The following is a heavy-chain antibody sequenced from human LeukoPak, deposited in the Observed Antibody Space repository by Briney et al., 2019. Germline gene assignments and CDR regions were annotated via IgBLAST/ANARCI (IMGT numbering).Heavy chain of an antibody. CDR1: GFTFSSYA. J-gene: IGHJ5*02. CDR3: AKHVAVAGSWFDP. CDR2: ISSGGGST. Sequence: GGSLRLSCAASGFTFSSYAMSWVRQAPGKGLEWVSAISSGGGSTYCADSVKGRFTISRDNSKNTLYLQMNSLRAEDTAVYFCAKHVAVAGSWFDPWGQGTLVIVSS. D-gene: IGHD6-19*01. V-gene: IGHV3-23*01.